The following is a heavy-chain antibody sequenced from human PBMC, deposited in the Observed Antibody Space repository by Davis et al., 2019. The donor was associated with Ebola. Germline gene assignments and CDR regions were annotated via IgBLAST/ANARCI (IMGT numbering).Heavy chain of an antibody. CDR1: GFTFIRYD. V-gene: IGHV3-33*01. Sequence: PGGSLRLSCAASGFTFIRYDMHWVRQAPGKGLGWVAVIRFDGSNEYYADTVKGRFTISRDNSKNTLYLQMKSLRVEDTAMYYCARDAGEWELLGGPDYWGQGTLVTVSS. J-gene: IGHJ4*02. D-gene: IGHD1-26*01. CDR3: ARDAGEWELLGGPDY. CDR2: IRFDGSNE.